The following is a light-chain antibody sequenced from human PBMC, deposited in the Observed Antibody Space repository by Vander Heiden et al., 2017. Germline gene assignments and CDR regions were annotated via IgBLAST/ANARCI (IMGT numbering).Light chain of an antibody. CDR3: QQDHSSPWT. J-gene: IGKJ1*01. CDR1: QTLSSW. V-gene: IGKV1-5*03. Sequence: DIQMTQSPSTLSASVGDRVTIPCRASQTLSSWLAWYQQKPGKAPDLLIYKGSTLQGGVPSRFSGSGSGTEFTLTISSLQPDDFATYYCQQDHSSPWTFGQGTKVEIK. CDR2: KGS.